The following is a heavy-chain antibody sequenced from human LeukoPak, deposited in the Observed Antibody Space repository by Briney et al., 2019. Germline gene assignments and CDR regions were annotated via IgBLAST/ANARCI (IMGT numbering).Heavy chain of an antibody. J-gene: IGHJ3*02. V-gene: IGHV4-34*01. D-gene: IGHD5-12*01. CDR2: INHSGSI. CDR1: GGSFSGYY. CDR3: ARFPYGDYEGSAFDI. Sequence: SETLSLTCAVYGGSFSGYYWTWIRQSPGKGLEWIGEINHSGSINRNPSLKSRVTISLDTSKNQFSLKLTSVTAADTAVYYCARFPYGDYEGSAFDIWGQGTMVTVSS.